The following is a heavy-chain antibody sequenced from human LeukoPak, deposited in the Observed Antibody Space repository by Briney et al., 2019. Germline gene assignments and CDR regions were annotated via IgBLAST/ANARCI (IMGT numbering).Heavy chain of an antibody. J-gene: IGHJ6*03. D-gene: IGHD6-6*01. CDR1: EYTFTTYY. CDR2: INPSVGST. CDR3: ARDDSRIAARPYYYYYMDV. Sequence: ASVKVSCKASEYTFTTYYMHWVRQAPGQGLEWMGIINPSVGSTSYAQKFQGRVTITADESTSTAYMELSSLRSEDTAVYYCARDDSRIAARPYYYYYMDVWGKGTTVTVSS. V-gene: IGHV1-46*01.